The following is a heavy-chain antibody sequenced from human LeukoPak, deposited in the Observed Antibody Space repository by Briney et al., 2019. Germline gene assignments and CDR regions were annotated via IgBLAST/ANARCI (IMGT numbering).Heavy chain of an antibody. V-gene: IGHV3-66*01. J-gene: IGHJ4*02. CDR3: ARGGSMDPFDY. Sequence: GGSLRLSCAASGFTVSSNYMSWVRQAPEKGLEWVSVIYSGGSTYYADSVKGRFTISRDNSKNTLYLQMNSLRAEDTAVYYCARGGSMDPFDYWGQGTLVTVSS. CDR1: GFTVSSNY. CDR2: IYSGGST. D-gene: IGHD1-14*01.